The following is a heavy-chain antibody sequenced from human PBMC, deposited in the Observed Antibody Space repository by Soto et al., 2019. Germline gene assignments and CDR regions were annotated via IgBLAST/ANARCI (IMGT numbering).Heavy chain of an antibody. CDR3: VRDSGAKLSSS. V-gene: IGHV1-69*01. Sequence: QVHLVQSGAEVKKPGSSVKVSCKASGGTFSSYRINWVRQAPGQGLEWVGGIVPIYRTADYAQKFQGRVTITADESARTSYMELRSLKSQDTAVYYCVRDSGAKLSSSWGQGTLVTVSS. D-gene: IGHD6-13*01. CDR1: GGTFSSYR. CDR2: IVPIYRTA. J-gene: IGHJ4*02.